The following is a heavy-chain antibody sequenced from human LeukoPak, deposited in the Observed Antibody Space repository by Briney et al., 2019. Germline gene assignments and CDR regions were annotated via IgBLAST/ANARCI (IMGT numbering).Heavy chain of an antibody. CDR1: RGTFSSYG. J-gene: IGHJ4*02. CDR3: ARGELGDSSGFSFFDY. Sequence: SVKVSCKASRGTFSSYGISWVRQAPGQGLEWMGGVIAIFGRVKYGQKFQGRATITTDESTSTAYMELSSLTSEDTGVCYCARGELGDSSGFSFFDYWGQGTLVTVSS. V-gene: IGHV1-69*05. CDR2: VIAIFGRV. D-gene: IGHD3-22*01.